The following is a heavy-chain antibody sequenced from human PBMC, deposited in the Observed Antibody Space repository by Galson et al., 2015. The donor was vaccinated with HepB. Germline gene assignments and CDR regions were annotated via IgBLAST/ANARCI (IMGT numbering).Heavy chain of an antibody. D-gene: IGHD6-13*01. Sequence: SLRLSCAASGFTFSSYGMHWVRQAPGKGLEWVAVISYDGSNKYYADSVKGRFTISRDNSKNTLYLQMNSLRAEDTAVYYCAKLVWAYYSSSWPCDYWGQGTLVTVSS. CDR3: AKLVWAYYSSSWPCDY. CDR1: GFTFSSYG. J-gene: IGHJ4*02. V-gene: IGHV3-30*18. CDR2: ISYDGSNK.